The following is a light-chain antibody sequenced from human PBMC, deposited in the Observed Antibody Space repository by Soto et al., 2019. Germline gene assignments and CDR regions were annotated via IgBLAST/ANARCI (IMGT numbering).Light chain of an antibody. Sequence: DIQITQSPFTLSASVGDRGTITCRASQNISRWLAWYQKKPGKAPKLLIYDASSLESGVPSRFSGSGSGTEFTLTISSLQPDDFATYYCQQYDLSSAFGQGTKVDIK. CDR1: QNISRW. CDR3: QQYDLSSA. V-gene: IGKV1-5*01. J-gene: IGKJ1*01. CDR2: DAS.